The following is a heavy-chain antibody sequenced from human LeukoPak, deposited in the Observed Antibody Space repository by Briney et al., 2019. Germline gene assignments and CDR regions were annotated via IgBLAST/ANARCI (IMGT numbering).Heavy chain of an antibody. CDR2: IKSKTDDETA. J-gene: IGHJ4*02. D-gene: IGHD1-26*01. Sequence: PGGSLRLSCAASGFTFSNAWMSWVRQAPGKGLEWVGRIKSKTDDETAEYAAPVKGRFTISRDDSKNTLYPQMNSLKTEDTGVYYCTTDLRWELPPTDYWGQGTLVTVSS. CDR1: GFTFSNAW. CDR3: TTDLRWELPPTDY. V-gene: IGHV3-15*01.